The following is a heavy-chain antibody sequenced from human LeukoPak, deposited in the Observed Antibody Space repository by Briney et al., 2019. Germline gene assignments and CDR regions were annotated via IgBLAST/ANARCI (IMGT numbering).Heavy chain of an antibody. D-gene: IGHD6-13*01. CDR1: GGSISSSNW. Sequence: SETLSLTCAVSGGSISSSNWWSWVRQPPGKGLEWIGEIYHSGSTNYNPSLKSRVTISVDKSKNQFSLKLSSVTAADTAVYYCARAAAGRSNYYYYYYMDVWGKGTTVTVSS. CDR3: ARAAAGRSNYYYYYYMDV. V-gene: IGHV4-4*02. J-gene: IGHJ6*03. CDR2: IYHSGST.